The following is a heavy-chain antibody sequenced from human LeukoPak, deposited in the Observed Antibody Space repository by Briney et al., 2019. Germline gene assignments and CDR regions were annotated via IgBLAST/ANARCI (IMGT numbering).Heavy chain of an antibody. D-gene: IGHD3-10*01. CDR2: INHSGST. J-gene: IGHJ5*02. V-gene: IGHV4-34*01. Sequence: SETLSLTCAVYGGSFSGYYWSWIRQPPRKGLEWIGEINHSGSTNYNPSLKSRVTISVDTSKNQFSLKLSSVTAADTAVYYCARMGGRITMVRGADPWGQGTLVTVSS. CDR1: GGSFSGYY. CDR3: ARMGGRITMVRGADP.